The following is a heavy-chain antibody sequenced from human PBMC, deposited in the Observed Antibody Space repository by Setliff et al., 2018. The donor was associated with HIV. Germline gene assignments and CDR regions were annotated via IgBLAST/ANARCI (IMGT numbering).Heavy chain of an antibody. Sequence: ASVKVSCKASGYTFTDYFLHWVRQAPGQGLEWMGYINPNTGDTNSAQKFQGRVTMTRDTSISTAYMELSSLRSDDTAVYYCARSTTADWGQRTLVTVSS. D-gene: IGHD4-17*01. CDR2: INPNTGDT. CDR3: ARSTTAD. CDR1: GYTFTDYF. V-gene: IGHV1-2*02. J-gene: IGHJ4*02.